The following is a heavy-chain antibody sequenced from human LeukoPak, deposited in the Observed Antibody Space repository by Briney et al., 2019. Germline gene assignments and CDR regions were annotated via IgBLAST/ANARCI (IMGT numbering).Heavy chain of an antibody. D-gene: IGHD3-22*01. V-gene: IGHV1-2*02. CDR1: GYTFTGYY. CDR3: ARDRAYYYDSSGYYCDY. J-gene: IGHJ4*02. CDR2: INPNSGGT. Sequence: ASVKVSCKASGYTFTGYYMHWVGQSPGQGLEWMGWINPNSGGTNYAQKFQGRVTMTRDTSISTAYMELSRLRSDDTAVYYCARDRAYYYDSSGYYCDYWGQGTLVTVSS.